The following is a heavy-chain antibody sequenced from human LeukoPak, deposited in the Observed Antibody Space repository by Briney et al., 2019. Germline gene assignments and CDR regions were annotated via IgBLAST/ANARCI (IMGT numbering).Heavy chain of an antibody. CDR2: IYGGGST. D-gene: IGHD5-18*01. CDR1: GFTVSSNY. J-gene: IGHJ4*02. CDR3: AKDWGIQLWLGFDY. Sequence: GGSLRLSCAASGFTVSSNYMSWVRQAPGKGLEWVSVIYGGGSTYYADSVKGRFTISRDNSKNTLYLQMNSLRAEDTAVYYCAKDWGIQLWLGFDYWGQGTLVTVSS. V-gene: IGHV3-53*01.